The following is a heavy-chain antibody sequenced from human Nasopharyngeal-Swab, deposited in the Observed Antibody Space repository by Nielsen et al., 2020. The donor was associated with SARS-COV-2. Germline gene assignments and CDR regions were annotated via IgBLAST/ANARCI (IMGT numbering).Heavy chain of an antibody. J-gene: IGHJ6*02. CDR3: ARRVARAPRHEGDYYYGMDV. Sequence: WIRQPPGKGLEWIGRVYYRGSTYYNPSLKSRVTISFDTSKNKFCLKLSSETAADTAVYYYARRVARAPRHEGDYYYGMDVWGQGTTVTVSS. V-gene: IGHV4-39*01. CDR2: VYYRGST. D-gene: IGHD3-16*01.